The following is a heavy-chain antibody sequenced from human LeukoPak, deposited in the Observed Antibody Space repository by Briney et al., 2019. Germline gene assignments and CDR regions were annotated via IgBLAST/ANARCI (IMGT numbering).Heavy chain of an antibody. Sequence: PGTSVKVSCKASGFTFSNSAIQWVRQARGQHLEWIGWIGVAGGNTNYAQTLQGRITITRDMSTSTAYMELTSLRSEDTAVYYCARGYCSGGSCYTGYYYYMDVWGKGTTVTVSS. CDR2: IGVAGGNT. D-gene: IGHD2-15*01. V-gene: IGHV1-58*02. CDR1: GFTFSNSA. J-gene: IGHJ6*03. CDR3: ARGYCSGGSCYTGYYYYMDV.